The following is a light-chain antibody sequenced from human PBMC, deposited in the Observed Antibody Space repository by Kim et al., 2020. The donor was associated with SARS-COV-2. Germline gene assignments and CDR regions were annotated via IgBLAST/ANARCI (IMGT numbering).Light chain of an antibody. CDR3: QHRSDWPT. V-gene: IGKV3-11*01. Sequence: SLSPGERATPSCRASQSVSSSLAWYQQKPGQAPRLLIYDASNRATGIPPRFSGSGSGTDFTLTISSLEPEDFAVYYCQHRSDWPTFGQGTRLEIK. CDR2: DAS. J-gene: IGKJ5*01. CDR1: QSVSSS.